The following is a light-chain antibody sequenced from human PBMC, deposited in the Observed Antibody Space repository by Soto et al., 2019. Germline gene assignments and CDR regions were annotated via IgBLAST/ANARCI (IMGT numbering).Light chain of an antibody. CDR3: QQYYTNALT. CDR1: QSVLYSSNNKNY. CDR2: WAS. Sequence: DIVMTQSPDSLAVSLGERATINCKSSQSVLYSSNNKNYLAWYQQQPGQPPKLLIYWASTRESGVPDRFSGSGSGTDFTLTISSLQSEDVAVYYCQQYYTNALTFGGGTKVGVK. V-gene: IGKV4-1*01. J-gene: IGKJ4*01.